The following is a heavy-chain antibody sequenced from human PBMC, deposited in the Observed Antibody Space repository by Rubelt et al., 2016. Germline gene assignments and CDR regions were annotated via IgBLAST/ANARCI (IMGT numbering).Heavy chain of an antibody. CDR3: VRANYFDY. J-gene: IGHJ4*02. Sequence: QLQLQESGPGLVKPSETLSLTCTVSGGSISSSRYYWGWIRQPPGKGLEWIGDIHYSGSTNYSPSLKSRVTISGDTSKNRFYLKLTSVTAADTAVYYCVRANYFDYWGQGTLVTVSS. V-gene: IGHV4-61*05. CDR2: IHYSGST. CDR1: GGSISSSRYY.